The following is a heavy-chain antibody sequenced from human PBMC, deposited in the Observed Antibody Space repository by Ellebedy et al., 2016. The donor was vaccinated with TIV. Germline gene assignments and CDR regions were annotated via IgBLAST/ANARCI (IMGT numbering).Heavy chain of an antibody. CDR1: GFTFSSYS. J-gene: IGHJ3*02. Sequence: PGGSLRLSCAASGFTFSSYSFNWVRQAPGKGLEWVSSISTGSSYIYYADSVKGRFTISRDNAKNSLYLQMSSLRAEDTAVYFCARDQSPDILTTKAAFDIWGQGTMVTVSS. CDR2: ISTGSSYI. D-gene: IGHD5-12*01. CDR3: ARDQSPDILTTKAAFDI. V-gene: IGHV3-21*01.